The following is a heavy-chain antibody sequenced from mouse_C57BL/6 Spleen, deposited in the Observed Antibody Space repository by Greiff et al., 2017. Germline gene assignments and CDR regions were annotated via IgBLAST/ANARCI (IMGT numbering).Heavy chain of an antibody. D-gene: IGHD1-1*01. CDR2: IHPNSGST. CDR3: ARSYYGSSYDAMDY. Sequence: VQLQQPGAELVKPGASVKLSCKASGYTFTSYWMHWVKHRPGQGLEWIGMIHPNSGSTNYNEKFKSKATLTVDNSSSTAYMQLSSLTSEDSAVYYCARSYYGSSYDAMDYWGQGTSVTVSS. CDR1: GYTFTSYW. V-gene: IGHV1-64*01. J-gene: IGHJ4*01.